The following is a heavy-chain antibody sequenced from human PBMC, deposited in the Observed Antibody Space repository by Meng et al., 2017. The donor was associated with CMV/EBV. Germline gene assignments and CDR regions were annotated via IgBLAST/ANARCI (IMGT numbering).Heavy chain of an antibody. CDR1: GFTFETSA. D-gene: IGHD5-18*01. V-gene: IGHV3-9*01. Sequence: SLKISCAASGFTFETSAMHWVRQAPGKGLEWVSGISWNGYSISYAASVKGRFTISRDYAKNSLYLQMNSLRAEDTALYYCTKDAGYTYGATYYYYGLDVWGQGTTVTVSS. CDR3: TKDAGYTYGATYYYYGLDV. CDR2: ISWNGYSI. J-gene: IGHJ6*02.